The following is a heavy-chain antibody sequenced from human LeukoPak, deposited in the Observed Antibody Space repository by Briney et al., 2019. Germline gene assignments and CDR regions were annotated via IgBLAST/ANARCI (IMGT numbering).Heavy chain of an antibody. D-gene: IGHD2-2*01. V-gene: IGHV4-59*08. CDR3: ARHTLGDIVVVPAARPNYYYYMDV. J-gene: IGHJ6*03. CDR2: IYYSGST. Sequence: PSETLSLTCTVSGGSISSYYWSWIRQPPGKGLEWIGYIYYSGSTNYNPSLKSRVTISVDTSKNQFSLKLSSVTAADTAVYYCARHTLGDIVVVPAARPNYYYYMDVWGKGTTVTVSS. CDR1: GGSISSYY.